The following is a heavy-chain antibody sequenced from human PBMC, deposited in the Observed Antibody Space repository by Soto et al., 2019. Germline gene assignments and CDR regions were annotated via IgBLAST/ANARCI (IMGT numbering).Heavy chain of an antibody. CDR2: IYLDDSET. D-gene: IGHD2-15*01. J-gene: IGHJ4*02. CDR1: GYIFTSYW. CDR3: ARGDIGNY. Sequence: PGESLKISCNGSGYIFTSYWIAWVRQVPGKGLEWMGIIYLDDSETKYSPSFQGQVTISADKSISTAYLQWSSLKASDTAIYYCARGDIGNYWGQGTLVTVSS. V-gene: IGHV5-51*01.